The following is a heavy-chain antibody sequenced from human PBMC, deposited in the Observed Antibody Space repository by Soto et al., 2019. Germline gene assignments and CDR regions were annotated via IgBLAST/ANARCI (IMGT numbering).Heavy chain of an antibody. Sequence: RASVKVSCKASGYTFTSYYMHWVRQAPGQGLEWMGIINPSGGSTSYAQKFQGRVTMTRDTSTSTVYMELSSLRSEDTAVYYCARDLIVVVPAAIAYYYYGMDVWGQGTTVTVSS. CDR3: ARDLIVVVPAAIAYYYYGMDV. J-gene: IGHJ6*02. V-gene: IGHV1-46*01. D-gene: IGHD2-2*02. CDR1: GYTFTSYY. CDR2: INPSGGST.